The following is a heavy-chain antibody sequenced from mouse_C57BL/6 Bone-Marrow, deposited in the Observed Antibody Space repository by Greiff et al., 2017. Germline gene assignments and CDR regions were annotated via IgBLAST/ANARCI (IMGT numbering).Heavy chain of an antibody. CDR1: GYTFTSYG. CDR2: LYPSSGNT. CDR3: ARYGPYYSTPWFAY. Sequence: VQLQQSGAELARPGASVTLSCKASGYTFTSYGISWVKQRTGQGLEWIGELYPSSGNTYYNEKFKGMATLTADKSSSTAYMELRSLTSEDSAVYFCARYGPYYSTPWFAYWGQGTLVTVSA. J-gene: IGHJ3*01. D-gene: IGHD2-5*01. V-gene: IGHV1-81*01.